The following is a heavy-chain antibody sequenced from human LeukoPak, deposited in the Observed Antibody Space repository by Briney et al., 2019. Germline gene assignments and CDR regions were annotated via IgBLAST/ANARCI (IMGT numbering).Heavy chain of an antibody. CDR1: GGSFSGYY. D-gene: IGHD3-3*01. CDR3: ARAKDFWSAPRSGWFDP. J-gene: IGHJ5*02. V-gene: IGHV4-34*01. CDR2: INHSGST. Sequence: PSETLSLTCAVYGGSFSGYYWSWIRQPPGKGLEWIGEINHSGSTNYNPSLKSRVIISVDTSKNQFSLKLSSVTAADTAVYYCARAKDFWSAPRSGWFDPWGQGTLVTVSS.